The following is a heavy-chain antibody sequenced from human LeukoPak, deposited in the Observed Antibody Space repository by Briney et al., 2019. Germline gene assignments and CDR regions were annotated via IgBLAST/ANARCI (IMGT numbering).Heavy chain of an antibody. CDR3: ARSSGEWIQLWFDYYYYMDV. CDR1: GYTFTSYD. J-gene: IGHJ6*03. CDR2: MNPNSGNT. D-gene: IGHD5-18*01. V-gene: IGHV1-8*03. Sequence: ASVKVSCKASGYTFTSYDINWVRQATGQGLEWMGWMNPNSGNTGYAQKFQGRVTITRNTSISTAYMELSSLRSEDTAVYYCARSSGEWIQLWFDYYYYMDVWGKGTTVTISS.